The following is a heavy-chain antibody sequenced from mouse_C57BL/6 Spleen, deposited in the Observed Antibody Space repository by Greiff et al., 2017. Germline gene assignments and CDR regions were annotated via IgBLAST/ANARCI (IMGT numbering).Heavy chain of an antibody. CDR1: GFSLTSYG. J-gene: IGHJ4*01. CDR3: AKTHYGFYAMDY. Sequence: VMLVESGPGLVQPSQSLSITCTVSGFSLTSYGVHWVRQSPGKGLEWLGVIWRGGSTDYNAAFMSRLSITKDNSKSQVFFKMNSLQADDTAIYYCAKTHYGFYAMDYWGQGTSVTVSS. D-gene: IGHD1-1*01. V-gene: IGHV2-5*01. CDR2: IWRGGST.